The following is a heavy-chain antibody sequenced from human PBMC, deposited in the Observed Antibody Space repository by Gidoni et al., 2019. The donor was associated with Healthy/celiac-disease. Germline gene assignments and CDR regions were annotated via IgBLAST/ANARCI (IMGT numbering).Heavy chain of an antibody. D-gene: IGHD3-16*02. CDR2: IYHSGST. J-gene: IGHJ3*02. Sequence: QLQLQESGSGLVKPSQTLSLTCAVSGGSISSGGYSWSWIRQPPGKGLEWIGYIYHSGSTYYTPSLKCRVTISVDRSKNQFSLKLSSVTAADTAVYYCASGRYDYVWGSYRYGIDAFDIWGQGTMVTVSS. CDR1: GGSISSGGYS. V-gene: IGHV4-30-2*01. CDR3: ASGRYDYVWGSYRYGIDAFDI.